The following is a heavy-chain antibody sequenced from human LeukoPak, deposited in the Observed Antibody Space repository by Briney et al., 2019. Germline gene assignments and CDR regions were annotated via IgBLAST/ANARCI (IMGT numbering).Heavy chain of an antibody. J-gene: IGHJ5*02. CDR2: IYTSGST. CDR1: GGSISSYY. CDR3: ARGYGSGSWDWFDP. V-gene: IGHV4-4*07. Sequence: PSETLSLTCTVSGGSISSYYWSWIRQPAGKGLEWIGRIYTSGSTNYNPSLKSRVTMSVDTSKNQFSLKLGSVTAADTAVYYCARGYGSGSWDWFDPWGQGTLVTVSS. D-gene: IGHD3-10*01.